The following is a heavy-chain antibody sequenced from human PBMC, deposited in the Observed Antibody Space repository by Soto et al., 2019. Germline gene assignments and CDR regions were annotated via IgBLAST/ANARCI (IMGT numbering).Heavy chain of an antibody. J-gene: IGHJ6*02. CDR3: ARYDSSGYYWPYYYYGMDV. D-gene: IGHD3-22*01. CDR1: GFNFSTYS. CDR2: ISDSSSYI. Sequence: GSLRLSCAASGFNFSTYSMNWVRQAPGKGLEWVSSISDSSSYIYYADSVKGRFTISRDNAKNSLYLQMNSLRAEDTAVYYCARYDSSGYYWPYYYYGMDVWGQGTTVTVSS. V-gene: IGHV3-21*01.